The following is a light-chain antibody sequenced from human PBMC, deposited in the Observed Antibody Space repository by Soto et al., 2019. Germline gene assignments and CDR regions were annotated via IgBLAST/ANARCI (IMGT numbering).Light chain of an antibody. V-gene: IGKV1-39*01. Sequence: DIQMTQSPSSLSASVGDRVTITCRASQSISSYLNWYQQKPGKAPKLLIYAASSLQSGVPSRFSGSGSGTDFTLTISSLQPEDFATYYCQQSYSTLPMTCGQGTKVEIK. CDR1: QSISSY. CDR3: QQSYSTLPMT. CDR2: AAS. J-gene: IGKJ1*01.